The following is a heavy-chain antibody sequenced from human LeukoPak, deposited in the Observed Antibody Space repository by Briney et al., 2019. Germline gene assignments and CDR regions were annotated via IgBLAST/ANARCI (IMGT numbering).Heavy chain of an antibody. D-gene: IGHD4/OR15-4a*01. CDR3: ARHFSSAGAYYYYYMDV. CDR2: IYPGDSDT. J-gene: IGHJ6*03. CDR1: GYSFTSYW. V-gene: IGHV5-51*01. Sequence: GESLKISCKGSGYSFTSYWIGWVRQMPGKGLEWMGIIYPGDSDTRYSPSFQGQVTISADKSISTAYLQWSSLKASDTAMYYCARHFSSAGAYYYYYMDVWGKGTTVTVSS.